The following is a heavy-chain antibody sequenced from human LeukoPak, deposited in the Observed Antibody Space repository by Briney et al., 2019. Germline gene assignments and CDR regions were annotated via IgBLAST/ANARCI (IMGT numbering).Heavy chain of an antibody. J-gene: IGHJ4*02. Sequence: GGSLRLSCAASGFTVSDNYMSWVRQAPGKGLEWFSLIYSAGSTYYADSVTGRSTISRDNSKNTLFLQMNSLRAEDTAVYYCARRGDGGRSFDYWGQGTLVTVSS. V-gene: IGHV3-53*01. D-gene: IGHD4-23*01. CDR1: GFTVSDNY. CDR3: ARRGDGGRSFDY. CDR2: IYSAGST.